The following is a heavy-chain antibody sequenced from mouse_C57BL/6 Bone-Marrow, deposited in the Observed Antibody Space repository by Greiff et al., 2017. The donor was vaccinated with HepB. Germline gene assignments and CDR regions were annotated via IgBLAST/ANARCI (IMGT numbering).Heavy chain of an antibody. D-gene: IGHD1-1*01. Sequence: EVKLQESGPGMVKPSQSLSLTCTVTGYSITSGYDWHWIRHFPGNKLEWMGYISYSGSTNYNPSLKSRISITHDTSKNHFFLKLNSVTTEDTATYYCARRGFRYYGSSRSGYFDYWGQGTTLTVSS. CDR3: ARRGFRYYGSSRSGYFDY. CDR1: GYSITSGYD. CDR2: ISYSGST. V-gene: IGHV3-1*01. J-gene: IGHJ2*01.